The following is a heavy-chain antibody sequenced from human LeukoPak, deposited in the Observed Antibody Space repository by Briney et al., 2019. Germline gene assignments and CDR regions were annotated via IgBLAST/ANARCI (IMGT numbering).Heavy chain of an antibody. D-gene: IGHD3-16*01. J-gene: IGHJ4*02. CDR3: AREITVVWGFDY. Sequence: SETLSLTCTVSGGPISSYYWSWIRQPPGKGLEWIGEINHSGRTNYNPSLKSRVTISVDTSKNQFSLNLSSVTAADTAVYYCAREITVVWGFDYWGQGTLVTVSS. V-gene: IGHV4-34*01. CDR2: INHSGRT. CDR1: GGPISSYY.